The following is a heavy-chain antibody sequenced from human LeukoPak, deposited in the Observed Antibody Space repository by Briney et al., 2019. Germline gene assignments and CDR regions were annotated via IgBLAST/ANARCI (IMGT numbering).Heavy chain of an antibody. J-gene: IGHJ5*02. CDR1: GGSISSYY. CDR2: IYYSGST. V-gene: IGHV4-59*08. Sequence: PSETLSLTCTVSGGSISSYYWSWIRQPPGMGLEWIGYIYYSGSTNYNPSLKSRVTISVDTSKNQFSLKLTSVTAADTAVYYCARHLRNNWFDPWGQGTLVTVSS. CDR3: ARHLRNNWFDP.